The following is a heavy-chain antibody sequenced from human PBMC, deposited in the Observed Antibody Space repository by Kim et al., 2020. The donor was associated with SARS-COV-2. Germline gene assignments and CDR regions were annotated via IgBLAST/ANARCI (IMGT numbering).Heavy chain of an antibody. V-gene: IGHV3-64*02. D-gene: IGHD2-2*01. CDR2: ISSNGADT. Sequence: GGSLRLSCAASGFIFSTYAMHWVRQAPGKGPEYVSAISSNGADTYYADSVKGRFTISRDNSKNTLFLQMGSLRAEDMAVYYCAREGRHCSGTACYLFDYLCQGPLVTVSS. J-gene: IGHJ4*02. CDR3: AREGRHCSGTACYLFDY. CDR1: GFIFSTYA.